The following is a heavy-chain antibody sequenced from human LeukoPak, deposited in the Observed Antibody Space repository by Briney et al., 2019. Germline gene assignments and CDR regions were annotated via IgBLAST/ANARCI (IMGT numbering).Heavy chain of an antibody. Sequence: SETLSLTCTVSGGSISSSSYYWGWIRQPPGKGLEWIGSIYYIGSTYYNPSPKSRVTISVDTSKNQFSLKLSSVTAADTAVYYCARAPSDCSSTSCYTGWFDPWGQGTLVTVSS. CDR3: ARAPSDCSSTSCYTGWFDP. J-gene: IGHJ5*02. CDR1: GGSISSSSYY. CDR2: IYYIGST. D-gene: IGHD2-2*02. V-gene: IGHV4-39*07.